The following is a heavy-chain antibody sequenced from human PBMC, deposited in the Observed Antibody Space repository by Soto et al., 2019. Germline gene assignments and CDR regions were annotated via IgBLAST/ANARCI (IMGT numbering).Heavy chain of an antibody. V-gene: IGHV1-69*01. D-gene: IGHD2-15*01. CDR2: VIPIFGTP. J-gene: IGHJ6*02. CDR1: GGTFSTYA. CDR3: ARSQGGSSSLDIYYYYYYGMDV. Sequence: QVQLVQSGAEVKKPGSSVKVYCKAPGGTFSTYAISWVRQAPGQGLEWMGGVIPIFGTPKYAQKFQGRVTITADESTSTGFMELRSLRSEDTAVYYCARSQGGSSSLDIYYYYYYGMDVWGQGTTVTVSS.